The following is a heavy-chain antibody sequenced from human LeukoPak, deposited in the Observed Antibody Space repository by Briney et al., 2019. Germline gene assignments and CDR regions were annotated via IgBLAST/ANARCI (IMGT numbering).Heavy chain of an antibody. V-gene: IGHV1-69*13. D-gene: IGHD4-23*01. J-gene: IGHJ3*02. CDR3: ARDPLSYGGNSDAFDI. Sequence: ASVKVSCKASGYTFTSYGISWVRQAPGQGLEWMGGIIPIFGTANYAQKFQGRVTITADESTSTAYMELSSLRSEDTAVYYCARDPLSYGGNSDAFDIWGQGTMVTVSS. CDR1: GYTFTSYG. CDR2: IIPIFGTA.